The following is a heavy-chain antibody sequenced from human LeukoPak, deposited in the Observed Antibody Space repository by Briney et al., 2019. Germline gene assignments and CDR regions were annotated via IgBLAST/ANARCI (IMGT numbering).Heavy chain of an antibody. Sequence: GGSLRLSCAASGFTFSSYAMSWVRQAPGKGLEWVSVISGSGAYTYYADSVKGRFTISRDNSKNTLYLQMHSLRAEDTTVHYCAKDILLKGLVPTSFDCWGQGTLVTVSS. CDR3: AKDILLKGLVPTSFDC. V-gene: IGHV3-23*01. CDR1: GFTFSSYA. D-gene: IGHD6-19*01. J-gene: IGHJ4*02. CDR2: ISGSGAYT.